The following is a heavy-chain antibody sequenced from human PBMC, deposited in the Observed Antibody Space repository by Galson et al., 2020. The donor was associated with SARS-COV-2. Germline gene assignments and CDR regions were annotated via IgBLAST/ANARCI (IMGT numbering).Heavy chain of an antibody. CDR3: ARDMTLRYCSSTSCYSYGMDV. D-gene: IGHD2-2*02. Sequence: ETSETLYLPCTVSGGSISSGDYYWSWIRQPQGKGLEWIGYIYYSGSTYYNPSLKSRVTISVDTSKNQFSLKLSSVTAADTAVYYCARDMTLRYCSSTSCYSYGMDVWGQGTTVTVSS. CDR2: IYYSGST. V-gene: IGHV4-30-4*01. J-gene: IGHJ6*02. CDR1: GGSISSGDYY.